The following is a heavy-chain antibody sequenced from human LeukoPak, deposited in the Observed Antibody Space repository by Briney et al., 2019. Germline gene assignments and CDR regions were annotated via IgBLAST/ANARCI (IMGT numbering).Heavy chain of an antibody. V-gene: IGHV3-23*01. J-gene: IGHJ6*02. Sequence: GGSLRLSCAASGFTFSSSAMSWVRQVPGKGLEWVSGISASGGSTSYADSVRGRFTISRDNSKNTLYLQMNSLKTEDTAVYYCTTFGAYCGSDCYGKYYYYGMDVWGQGTTVTVSS. CDR3: TTFGAYCGSDCYGKYYYYGMDV. D-gene: IGHD2-21*02. CDR1: GFTFSSSA. CDR2: ISASGGST.